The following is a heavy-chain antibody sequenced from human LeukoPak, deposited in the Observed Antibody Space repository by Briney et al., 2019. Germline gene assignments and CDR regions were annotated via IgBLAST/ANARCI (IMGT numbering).Heavy chain of an antibody. CDR3: AKDSYYHDSSGYYHY. J-gene: IGHJ4*02. D-gene: IGHD3-22*01. CDR2: ISGSGGST. CDR1: GFTFSSYA. Sequence: GGSLRLSCAASGFTFSSYAMIWVRQAPGKGLEWVSAISGSGGSTYYADSVKGRFTISRDNSKNTLSLQMNSLRAEDTAVYYCAKDSYYHDSSGYYHYWGQGTRVTVSS. V-gene: IGHV3-23*01.